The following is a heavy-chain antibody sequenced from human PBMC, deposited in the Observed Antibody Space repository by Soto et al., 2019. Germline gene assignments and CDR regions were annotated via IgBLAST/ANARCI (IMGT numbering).Heavy chain of an antibody. J-gene: IGHJ6*02. CDR1: GFTFSSYA. D-gene: IGHD6-19*01. Sequence: PGGSLRLSCAVSGFTFSSYAMSWVRQAPGKGLEWVSAISGSGGSTYYADSVKGRFTISRDNSKNTLYLQMNSLRAEDTAVYYCAKDHTAVAPHYYGMDVWGQGTTVTVSS. CDR2: ISGSGGST. CDR3: AKDHTAVAPHYYGMDV. V-gene: IGHV3-23*01.